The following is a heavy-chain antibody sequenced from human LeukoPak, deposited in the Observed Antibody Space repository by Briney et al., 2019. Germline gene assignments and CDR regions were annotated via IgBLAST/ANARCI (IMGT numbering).Heavy chain of an antibody. J-gene: IGHJ4*02. V-gene: IGHV6-1*01. CDR3: ARGAGYSSGWYAGEFDY. Sequence: SQTLSLTCAISGDSVSSNSAAWNWIRQSPSRGLEWLGRAYYRSKWYNDYAVSVKSRITINPDTSKNQFSLQLNSVTPEDTAVYYCARGAGYSSGWYAGEFDYWGQETLVTVSS. CDR1: GDSVSSNSAA. CDR2: AYYRSKWYN. D-gene: IGHD6-19*01.